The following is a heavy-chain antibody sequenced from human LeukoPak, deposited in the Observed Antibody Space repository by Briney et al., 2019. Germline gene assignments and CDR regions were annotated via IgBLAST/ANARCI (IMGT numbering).Heavy chain of an antibody. Sequence: GGSLRLSCAASGYTFSSYSMNWVRQAPGKGLEWVSSISSSSSYIYYADSVKGRFTISRDNAKNSLYLQVNSLRAEDTAVYYCARDGSGEYYFDYWGQGTLVTVSS. CDR2: ISSSSSYI. CDR1: GYTFSSYS. CDR3: ARDGSGEYYFDY. J-gene: IGHJ4*02. D-gene: IGHD2-15*01. V-gene: IGHV3-21*01.